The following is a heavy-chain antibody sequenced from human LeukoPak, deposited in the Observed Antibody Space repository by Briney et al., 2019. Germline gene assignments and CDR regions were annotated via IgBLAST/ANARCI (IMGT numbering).Heavy chain of an antibody. CDR2: MNPNSGNT. CDR1: GYTFTSYD. CDR3: ARATRYCSGGSCSYYFDY. D-gene: IGHD2-15*01. J-gene: IGHJ4*02. V-gene: IGHV1-8*01. Sequence: ASVKVSCKASGYTFTSYDINWVRQATGQGLEWMGWMNPNSGNTGYAQKFQGRVTMTRNTSISTAHMELSSLRSEDTAVYYCARATRYCSGGSCSYYFDYWGQGTLVTVSS.